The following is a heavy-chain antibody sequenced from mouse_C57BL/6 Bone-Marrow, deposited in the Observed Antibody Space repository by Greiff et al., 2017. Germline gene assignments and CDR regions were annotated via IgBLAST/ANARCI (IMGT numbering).Heavy chain of an antibody. D-gene: IGHD2-4*01. V-gene: IGHV14-4*01. CDR1: GFNIKDDY. CDR2: IDPENGDT. Sequence: VQLKESGAELVRPGASVKLSCTASGFNIKDDYMHWVKQRPEQGLEWIGWIDPENGDTEYASKFQGKATITADTSSNTAYLQISSLTSEDTAVYYCLYYDYEAWFAYWGQGTLVTVSA. CDR3: LYYDYEAWFAY. J-gene: IGHJ3*01.